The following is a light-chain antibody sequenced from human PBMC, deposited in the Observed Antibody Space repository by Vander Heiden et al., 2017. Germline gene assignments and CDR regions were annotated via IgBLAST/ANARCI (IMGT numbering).Light chain of an antibody. CDR2: AAS. CDR3: QQSYSIPYS. Sequence: DIQMTQSPSSLSASVGVRVTITCRASQSISSSLNWYQQKPGKAPKLLIYAASSLQSGVPSRFSGSGSGTDFALTISSLQPEDFATYYCQQSYSIPYSFGQGTKLEIK. CDR1: QSISSS. J-gene: IGKJ2*03. V-gene: IGKV1-39*01.